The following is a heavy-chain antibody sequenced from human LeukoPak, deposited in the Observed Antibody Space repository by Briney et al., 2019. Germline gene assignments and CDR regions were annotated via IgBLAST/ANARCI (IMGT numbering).Heavy chain of an antibody. CDR3: ARRDYYDNTIDY. V-gene: IGHV3-21*01. J-gene: IGHJ4*02. D-gene: IGHD3-22*01. CDR2: ISSSSTYI. CDR1: GFSFPTYI. Sequence: PGGSLRLSCAASGFSFPTYIMNWVRQAPGKGLEWVSSISSSSTYIYYADSVKGRFTISRDNAKSSLYLQMNSLRAEDTAVYYCARRDYYDNTIDYWGQGTLVTVSS.